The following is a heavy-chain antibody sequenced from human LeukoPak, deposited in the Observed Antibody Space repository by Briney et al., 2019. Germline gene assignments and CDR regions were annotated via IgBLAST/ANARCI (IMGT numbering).Heavy chain of an antibody. CDR2: INPXXGXT. CDR3: GXXXXXXXGYSXXXXLNY. Sequence: ASVNVSCKASGYTFTGYYMHWVRQAPGQGLEWMGWINPXXGXTNYAQKFQXRVTMTRDTSISTAYMELSRLRSDDTTVYYCGXXXXXXXGYSXXXXLNYWGQGTLVTVSS. CDR1: GYTFTGYY. V-gene: IGHV1-2*02. J-gene: IGHJ4*02. D-gene: IGHD6-13*01.